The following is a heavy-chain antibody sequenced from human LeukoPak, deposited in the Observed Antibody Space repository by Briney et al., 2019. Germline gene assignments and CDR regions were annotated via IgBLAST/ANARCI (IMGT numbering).Heavy chain of an antibody. D-gene: IGHD2-2*01. CDR2: INPSGGST. CDR3: ARGHRKYRDDIVVVPAAMIDY. Sequence: ASVKVSCKASGYTFTSYYMHWVRQAPGQGLEWMGIINPSGGSTSYAQKFQGRVTMTRDTSTSTVYMELSSLRSEDTAVYYCARGHRKYRDDIVVVPAAMIDYWGQGTLVTVSS. CDR1: GYTFTSYY. J-gene: IGHJ4*02. V-gene: IGHV1-46*01.